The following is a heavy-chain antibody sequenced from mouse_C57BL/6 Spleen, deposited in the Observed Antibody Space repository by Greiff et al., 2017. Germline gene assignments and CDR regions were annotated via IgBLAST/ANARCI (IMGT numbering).Heavy chain of an antibody. CDR2: IDPSDSYT. J-gene: IGHJ3*01. D-gene: IGHD4-1*01. CDR1: GYTFTSYW. V-gene: IGHV1-69*01. CDR3: ARRGLTGTPFAS. Sequence: QAPLQQPGAELVMPGASVKLSCKASGYTFTSYWRHWVKQRSGQGLEWIGEIDPSDSYTNYKQQVKGKSTLTVDKSSCTAYMQLSSLTSEDSAVYYCARRGLTGTPFASAGQGPLVTVSA.